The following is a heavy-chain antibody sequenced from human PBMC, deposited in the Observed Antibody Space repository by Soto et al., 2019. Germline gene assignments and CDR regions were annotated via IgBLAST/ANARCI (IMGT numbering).Heavy chain of an antibody. J-gene: IGHJ3*02. CDR3: AKVISSSWYAFDI. CDR2: ISGSGGST. CDR1: GFTFSSYA. D-gene: IGHD6-13*01. Sequence: GGSLRLSCAASGFTFSSYAMSWVRQAPGKGLEWVSAISGSGGSTYYADSVKGRFTISRDNSKNTLYLQMNSLRAEDAAVYYCAKVISSSWYAFDIWGQGTMVTVSS. V-gene: IGHV3-23*01.